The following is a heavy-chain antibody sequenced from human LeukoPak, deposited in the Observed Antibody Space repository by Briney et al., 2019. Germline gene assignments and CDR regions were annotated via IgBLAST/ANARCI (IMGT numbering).Heavy chain of an antibody. J-gene: IGHJ5*02. CDR3: ARAAPTGEGGNNWFDP. CDR2: IYTSGST. V-gene: IGHV4-59*10. D-gene: IGHD7-27*01. CDR1: GGSFSGYY. Sequence: PSETLSLTCAVYGGSFSGYYWSWIRQPPGKGLEWIGRIYTSGSTNYNPSLKSRVTMSVDTSKNQFSLKLSSVTAADTAVYYCARAAPTGEGGNNWFDPWGQGTLVTVSS.